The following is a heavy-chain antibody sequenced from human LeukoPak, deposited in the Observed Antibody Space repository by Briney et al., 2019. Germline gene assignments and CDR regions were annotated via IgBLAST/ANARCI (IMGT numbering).Heavy chain of an antibody. CDR2: IYSCGST. CDR1: GFTVSSNY. D-gene: IGHD2-2*02. V-gene: IGHV3-66*01. Sequence: GGSLRLSCAASGFTVSSNYMSWVRQAPGKGLEWVSVIYSCGSTYYADSVKGRFTISRDNAKNSLYLQMNSLRAEDTAVYYCARGQRDLYGPWGQGTLVTVSS. J-gene: IGHJ5*02. CDR3: ARGQRDLYGP.